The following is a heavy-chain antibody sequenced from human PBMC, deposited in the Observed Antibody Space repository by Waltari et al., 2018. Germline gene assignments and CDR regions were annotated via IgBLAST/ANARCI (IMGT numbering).Heavy chain of an antibody. CDR3: ARDLFLPSWSGFIDGFDI. V-gene: IGHV4-4*07. CDR2: VSASAKT. D-gene: IGHD3-3*01. J-gene: IGHJ3*02. Sequence: QVQLQESVPGLVTPSETVSLTSSVSGGSINTFLWNWIRQPAGKGLEWIGRVSASAKTNYNPSLKSRVTMSVDTSKNQFPLKLSSVTAADTAVYYCARDLFLPSWSGFIDGFDIWGRGTVVTVSS. CDR1: GGSINTFL.